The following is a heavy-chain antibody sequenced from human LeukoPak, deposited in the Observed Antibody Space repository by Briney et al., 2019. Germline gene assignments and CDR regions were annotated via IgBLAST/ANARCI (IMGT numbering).Heavy chain of an antibody. CDR3: ASIDSSGYYFDY. V-gene: IGHV3-20*04. Sequence: PGGSLRLSCAASGFTFDDYGMSWVRQAPGKGLEWVSGTNWNGGSTGYADSVKGRFTISRDNAKNSLYLQMNSLRAEDTALYYCASIDSSGYYFDYWGQGTLVTVSS. CDR2: TNWNGGST. D-gene: IGHD3-22*01. J-gene: IGHJ4*02. CDR1: GFTFDDYG.